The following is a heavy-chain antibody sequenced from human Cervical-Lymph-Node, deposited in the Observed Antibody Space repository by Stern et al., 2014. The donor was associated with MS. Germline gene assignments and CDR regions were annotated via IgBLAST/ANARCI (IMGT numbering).Heavy chain of an antibody. CDR3: ARVQRRSGSGTFAFDI. J-gene: IGHJ3*02. V-gene: IGHV1-69*01. Sequence: QLVQSGAEVKKPGSSVKVSCKASGGTFSGYAISWLRQAPGQGLEWMGGIIPILGTANYAQTFQGKVTITADGSKKTAYMELNNLTSGDTAVYYCARVQRRSGSGTFAFDIWGQGTMVTVSS. CDR2: IIPILGTA. CDR1: GGTFSGYA. D-gene: IGHD3-10*01.